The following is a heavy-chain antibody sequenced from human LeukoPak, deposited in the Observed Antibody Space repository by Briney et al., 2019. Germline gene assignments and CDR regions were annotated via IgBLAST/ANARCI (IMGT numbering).Heavy chain of an antibody. J-gene: IGHJ4*02. CDR1: GFIFSSYS. CDR3: ARDEGWIQLFF. V-gene: IGHV3-48*01. Sequence: GGSLRLSCAASGFIFSSYSMNWVRQAPGKGLEWVSYISSSSSTKYYADSVKGRFTISRDNSENMVYLQMNSLRAEDTAMYYCARDEGWIQLFFRGQGTLVTVSS. D-gene: IGHD5-18*01. CDR2: ISSSSSTK.